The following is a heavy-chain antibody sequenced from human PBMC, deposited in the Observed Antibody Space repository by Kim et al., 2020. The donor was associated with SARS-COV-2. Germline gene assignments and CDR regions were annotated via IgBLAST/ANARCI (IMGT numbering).Heavy chain of an antibody. D-gene: IGHD3-9*01. CDR3: ARDRYYDILTGYYTLSRQYYSYYYGMDV. V-gene: IGHV3-64*01. Sequence: GGSLRLSCAASGFTFSSYAMHWVRQAPGKGLEYVSAISSNGGSTYYANSVKGRFTISRDNSKNTLYLQMGSLRAEDMAVYYCARDRYYDILTGYYTLSRQYYSYYYGMDVWGKGTTVTVSS. J-gene: IGHJ6*04. CDR1: GFTFSSYA. CDR2: ISSNGGST.